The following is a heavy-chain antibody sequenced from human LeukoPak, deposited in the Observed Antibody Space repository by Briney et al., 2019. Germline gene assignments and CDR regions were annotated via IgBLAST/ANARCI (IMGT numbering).Heavy chain of an antibody. J-gene: IGHJ4*02. V-gene: IGHV4-39*01. Sequence: KPTETLSLTCTVSGGSISSSSYYWGWIRQPPGKGLEWISSAYDSGSTYYSPSLKSRVTISVDTSKNQFSLKLSSVTAADTAVYYCARRWLAAAAFDYWGQGTPVTVYS. D-gene: IGHD6-13*01. CDR3: ARRWLAAAAFDY. CDR2: AYDSGST. CDR1: GGSISSSSYY.